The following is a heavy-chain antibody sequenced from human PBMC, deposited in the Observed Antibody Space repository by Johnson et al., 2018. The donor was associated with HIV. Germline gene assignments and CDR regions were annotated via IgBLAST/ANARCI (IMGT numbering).Heavy chain of an antibody. J-gene: IGHJ3*02. V-gene: IGHV3-7*01. CDR3: ARDGPRHYYDSGSSDAFDM. CDR1: GFTFSFYW. Sequence: VQLVESGGGLVQPGGSLRLSCAASGFTFSFYWMTWVRQAPGKGLEWVANIKQDGSEKYYVDSVKGRFTISRDNAKKSLYLQMNSLRAEDTAVYYCARDGPRHYYDSGSSDAFDMWGQGTMVTVSS. CDR2: IKQDGSEK. D-gene: IGHD3-10*01.